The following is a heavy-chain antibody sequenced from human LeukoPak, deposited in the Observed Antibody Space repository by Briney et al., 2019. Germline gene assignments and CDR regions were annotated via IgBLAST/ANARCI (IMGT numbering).Heavy chain of an antibody. D-gene: IGHD3-22*01. CDR1: GGSISSYY. Sequence: PSETLSLTCTVSGGSISSYYWSWIRQPPGKGLEWIGYIYYSGSTNYNPSLKSRVTISVDTSKKQFSLKLSSVTAADTAVYYCVTYYFDSSGPKKNYWGQGTLVAVSS. CDR3: VTYYFDSSGPKKNY. V-gene: IGHV4-59*12. CDR2: IYYSGST. J-gene: IGHJ4*02.